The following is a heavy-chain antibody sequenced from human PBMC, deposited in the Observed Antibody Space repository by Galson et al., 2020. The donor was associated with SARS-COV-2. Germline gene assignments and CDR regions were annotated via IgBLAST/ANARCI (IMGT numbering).Heavy chain of an antibody. CDR1: GGSIRSGSYY. CDR2: LYTSGSA. J-gene: IGHJ6*03. D-gene: IGHD3-22*01. Sequence: SETLSLTCTVSGGSIRSGSYYWSWIRQPAGKGLEWIGRLYTSGSANYNPSLKSRVSISVDTSKDQFSLKLTSVTAADTAVYYCAREDNLDSGGYYYYMDVWGKGTTVTVAS. CDR3: AREDNLDSGGYYYYMDV. V-gene: IGHV4-61*02.